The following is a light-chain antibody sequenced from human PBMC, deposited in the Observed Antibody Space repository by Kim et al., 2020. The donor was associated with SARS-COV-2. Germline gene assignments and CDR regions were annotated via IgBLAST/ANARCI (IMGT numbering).Light chain of an antibody. CDR3: PQSYISPFS. Sequence: DIQMTQSPSSLSASVGDRVTITCRTSQSISSHLNWYHQKPGRAPKLLISAASTLQGGVPSRFSGSGSETDFTLTISSLQPEYLPTDFCPQSYISPFSFGT. CDR2: AAS. J-gene: IGKJ3*01. V-gene: IGKV1-39*01. CDR1: QSISSH.